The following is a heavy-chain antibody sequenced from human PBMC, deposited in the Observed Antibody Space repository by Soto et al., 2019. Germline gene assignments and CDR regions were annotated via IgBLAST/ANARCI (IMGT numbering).Heavy chain of an antibody. CDR1: GYTFASYG. V-gene: IGHV1-18*01. CDR3: AREGTCSSTSCPTYFSFGMDV. D-gene: IGHD2-2*01. Sequence: QVQLVQSGAEVKKPGASVKVSCKASGYTFASYGISWVRQAPGQGLEWMGWISAYNGNTNYAQKLQGRVTMTTDTFTRTAYMEERSLRSDDTAVYYCAREGTCSSTSCPTYFSFGMDVWGQGTTVPVSS. CDR2: ISAYNGNT. J-gene: IGHJ6*02.